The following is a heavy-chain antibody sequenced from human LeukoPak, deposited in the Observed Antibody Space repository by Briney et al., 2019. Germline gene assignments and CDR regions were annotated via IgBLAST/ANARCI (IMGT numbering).Heavy chain of an antibody. Sequence: ASVKVSCKASGYTFTSYYMHWVRQAPGQGLEWMGIINPSGGSTSYAQKFQGRVTMTRDTSTSTVYMELSSLRSEDTAVYYCAISYDYVWGSYRSHFDYWGQGTLVTVSS. J-gene: IGHJ4*02. CDR2: INPSGGST. CDR3: AISYDYVWGSYRSHFDY. D-gene: IGHD3-16*02. V-gene: IGHV1-46*01. CDR1: GYTFTSYY.